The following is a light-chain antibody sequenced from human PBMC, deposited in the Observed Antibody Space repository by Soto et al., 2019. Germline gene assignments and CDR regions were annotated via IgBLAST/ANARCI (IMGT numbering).Light chain of an antibody. CDR1: SSNIGNNY. V-gene: IGLV1-47*02. CDR2: SNN. Sequence: QSVLTQPPSLSATPGQRVTISCSGSSSNIGNNYVCWYKQVPGTAPKVIMFSNNQRPSGVPDRFSGAKTGTSASLAINGLQSEDEADYYCATWDDSLAGGVFGGETKLTVL. J-gene: IGLJ3*02. CDR3: ATWDDSLAGGV.